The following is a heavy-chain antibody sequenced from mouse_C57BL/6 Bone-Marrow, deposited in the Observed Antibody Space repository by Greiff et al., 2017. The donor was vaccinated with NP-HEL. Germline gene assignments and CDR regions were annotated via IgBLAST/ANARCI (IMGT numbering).Heavy chain of an antibody. V-gene: IGHV1-82*01. CDR2: IYPGDGDT. CDR3: ARFTTCFDY. Sequence: VQGVESGPELVKPGASVKISCKASGYAFSSSWMNWVKQRPGKGLEWIGRIYPGDGDTNYNGKFKGKATLTADKSSSTAYMQLSSLTSEDSAVYFCARFTTCFDYWGQGTTLTVSS. D-gene: IGHD1-1*01. J-gene: IGHJ2*01. CDR1: GYAFSSSW.